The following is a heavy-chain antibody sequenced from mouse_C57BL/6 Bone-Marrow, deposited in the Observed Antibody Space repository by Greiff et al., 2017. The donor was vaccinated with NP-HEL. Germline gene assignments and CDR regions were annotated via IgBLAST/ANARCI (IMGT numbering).Heavy chain of an antibody. CDR1: GYAFTNYL. J-gene: IGHJ4*01. D-gene: IGHD2-1*01. V-gene: IGHV1-54*01. Sequence: VKVVESGAELVRPGTSVTVSRKASGYAFTNYLIEWVKQRPGQGLEWIGVINPGSGGTNYNEKFKGKATLTADKTSSTAYMQVRRLTSEDSAVYFCARCYYGNYEDYYAMDYWGQGTSVTVSS. CDR3: ARCYYGNYEDYYAMDY. CDR2: INPGSGGT.